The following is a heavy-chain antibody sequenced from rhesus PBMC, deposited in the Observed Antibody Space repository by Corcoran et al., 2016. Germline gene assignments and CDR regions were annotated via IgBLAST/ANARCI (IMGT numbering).Heavy chain of an antibody. D-gene: IGHD5-42*01. CDR3: ARDGDTVGTAYFDY. J-gene: IGHJ4*01. Sequence: QVQLQESGPGLVKPSETLSLTCAVSGGSISSNYWSWIRQPPRKGLEWIGYIYGNSASTNYNPSLKNRVTISKDTSKNHVSLKLSSVTAADTAVYYCARDGDTVGTAYFDYWGQGVLVTVAS. CDR2: IYGNSAST. V-gene: IGHV4S16*01. CDR1: GGSISSNY.